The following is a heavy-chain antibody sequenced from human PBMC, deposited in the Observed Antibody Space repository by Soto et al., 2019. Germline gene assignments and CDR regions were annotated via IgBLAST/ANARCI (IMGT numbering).Heavy chain of an antibody. CDR3: ARDLGSDNLPLDY. J-gene: IGHJ4*02. V-gene: IGHV3-33*01. D-gene: IGHD6-6*01. CDR1: GFTFSSYG. Sequence: QVQLVESGGGVVQPGRSLRLSCAASGFTFSSYGMHWVRQAPGEGLEWVAVIWSDGNNKYYADSVKGRFTISRDNSKNTLYLQMNILRAEDTAVYYCARDLGSDNLPLDYWGQGTLVTVSS. CDR2: IWSDGNNK.